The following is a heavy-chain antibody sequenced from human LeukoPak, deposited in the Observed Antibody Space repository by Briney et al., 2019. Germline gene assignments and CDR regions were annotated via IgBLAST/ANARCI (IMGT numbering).Heavy chain of an antibody. J-gene: IGHJ3*02. CDR2: IYYSGSS. Sequence: SETLSLTCTVSGGSMSSNNYYWGWIRQPPGKGLEWIGNIYYSGSSYNNPSLKSRVTISIDTSKNQFSLKVGSVTAADTAVYYCARRGKQLDAFDIWGQGTMVTVSS. V-gene: IGHV4-39*01. CDR3: ARRGKQLDAFDI. D-gene: IGHD6-13*01. CDR1: GGSMSSNNYY.